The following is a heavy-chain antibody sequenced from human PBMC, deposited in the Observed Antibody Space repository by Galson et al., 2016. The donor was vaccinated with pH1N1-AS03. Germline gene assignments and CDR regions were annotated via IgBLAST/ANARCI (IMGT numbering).Heavy chain of an antibody. Sequence: PALVKPTQTLTLTCTFSGFSLSTSGMCVSWIRQPPGKALEWPALIDWDDDKYYSTSLKTRLTISKDTSKNQVVLTMTNIDPVDTATYYCARFVYGDYTSWFDPWGQGTLVTVSS. J-gene: IGHJ5*02. CDR3: ARFVYGDYTSWFDP. D-gene: IGHD4-17*01. CDR2: IDWDDDK. CDR1: GFSLSTSGMC. V-gene: IGHV2-70*01.